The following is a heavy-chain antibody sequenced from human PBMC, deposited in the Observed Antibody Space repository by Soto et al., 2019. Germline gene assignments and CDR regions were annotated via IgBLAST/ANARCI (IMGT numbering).Heavy chain of an antibody. V-gene: IGHV3-23*01. CDR1: GFTFSSYA. D-gene: IGHD2-15*01. CDR2: ISGSGGST. CDR3: ANDCSGGSCYHLVNDY. Sequence: EVQLLESGGGLVQPGGSLRLSCAASGFTFSSYAMSWVRQAPGKGLEWVSAISGSGGSTYYADSVKGRFTISRDNSKNTLYLQMNSLRAEDTAVYYCANDCSGGSCYHLVNDYWGQGTLVTVSS. J-gene: IGHJ4*02.